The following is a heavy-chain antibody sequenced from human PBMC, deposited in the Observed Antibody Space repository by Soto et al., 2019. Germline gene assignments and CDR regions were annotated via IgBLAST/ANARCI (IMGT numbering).Heavy chain of an antibody. CDR1: GGTFSRYS. D-gene: IGHD2-2*01. CDR2: IIPIFGIA. J-gene: IGHJ6*02. CDR3: AREDRDRETGLVPAAIDGMDV. V-gene: IGHV1-69*15. Sequence: VKVSCKASGGTFSRYSITWVRQAPGHGLEWIGRIIPIFGIASYAQKFQGRVTITADESTSTAYMELSSLRSDDTAVYYCAREDRDRETGLVPAAIDGMDVWGQGNPGHRLL.